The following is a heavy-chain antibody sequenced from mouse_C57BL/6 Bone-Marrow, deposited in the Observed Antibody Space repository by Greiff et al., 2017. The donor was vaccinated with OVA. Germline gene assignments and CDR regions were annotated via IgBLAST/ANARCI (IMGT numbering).Heavy chain of an antibody. Sequence: VQLKESGAELVRPGASVKLSCTASGFNIKDDYMHWVKQRPEQGLEWIGWIDPENGDTEYASKFQGKATITADTSSNTAYLQLSSLTSEDTAVYYCTNIDYYGSSYGNYAMDYWGQGTSVTVSS. J-gene: IGHJ4*01. D-gene: IGHD1-1*01. V-gene: IGHV14-4*01. CDR2: IDPENGDT. CDR3: TNIDYYGSSYGNYAMDY. CDR1: GFNIKDDY.